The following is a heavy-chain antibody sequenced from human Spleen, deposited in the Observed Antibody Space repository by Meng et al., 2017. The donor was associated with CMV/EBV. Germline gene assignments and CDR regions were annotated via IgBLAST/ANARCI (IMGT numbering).Heavy chain of an antibody. CDR2: VSWDGDSI. Sequence: GGSLRLSCVASGFTFDSYSMNWVRQAPGKGLEWVSFVSWDGDSIDYADSVRGRFTISRDNAKNSLYLQMNSLRAEDAAVYFCARDLWEDRGYDYYYGMDVWGQGTTVTVSS. D-gene: IGHD3-16*01. CDR1: GFTFDSYS. CDR3: ARDLWEDRGYDYYYGMDV. V-gene: IGHV3-20*04. J-gene: IGHJ6*02.